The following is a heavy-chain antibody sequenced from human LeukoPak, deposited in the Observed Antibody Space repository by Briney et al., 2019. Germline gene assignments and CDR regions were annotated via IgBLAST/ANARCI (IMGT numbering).Heavy chain of an antibody. CDR1: GGSISGGFYY. CDR3: AARDDYSNRDY. Sequence: SETLSLTCTVSGGSISGGFYYWSWIRQPAGKGLEWIGRIFTSGSTNYNPSLKSRVTISVDTSKNQFSLKLSSVTAADTAVYYCAARDDYSNRDYWGQGTLVTVSS. V-gene: IGHV4-61*02. D-gene: IGHD4-11*01. CDR2: IFTSGST. J-gene: IGHJ4*02.